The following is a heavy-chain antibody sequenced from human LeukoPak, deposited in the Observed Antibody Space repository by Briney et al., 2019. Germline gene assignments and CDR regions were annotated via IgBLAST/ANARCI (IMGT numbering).Heavy chain of an antibody. CDR2: AYYRSRWSN. CDR3: ARGSNSALDI. V-gene: IGHV6-1*01. CDR1: GDSVPRFGGA. D-gene: IGHD4-23*01. Sequence: SQTLSLTCAISGDSVPRFGGAWNWIRQSPSSGLEWLGRAYYRSRWSNDYAPSVRGRINISPDTSQNQFSLQLNSVTPDDTAVYYCARGSNSALDIWGRGTMVTVSS. J-gene: IGHJ3*02.